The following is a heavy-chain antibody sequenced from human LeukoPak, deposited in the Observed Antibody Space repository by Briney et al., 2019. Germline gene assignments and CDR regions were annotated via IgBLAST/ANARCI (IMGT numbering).Heavy chain of an antibody. CDR3: AREEKQWLVVSAFDI. CDR1: GGSISSSSYY. CDR2: IYYSGST. D-gene: IGHD6-19*01. Sequence: SETLSLTCTVSGGSISSSSYYWGWIRQPPGKGLEWIGSIYYSGSTYYNPSLKSRVTISVDTSKNQLSLKLSSVTAADTAVYYCAREEKQWLVVSAFDIWGQGTMVTASS. J-gene: IGHJ3*02. V-gene: IGHV4-39*07.